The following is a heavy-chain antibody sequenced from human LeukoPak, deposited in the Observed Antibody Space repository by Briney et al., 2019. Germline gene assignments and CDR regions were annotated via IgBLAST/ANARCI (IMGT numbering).Heavy chain of an antibody. Sequence: GGSLRLSCTVSGFTVSSNSMSWVRQAPGKGLEWVSFVYSDNTHYSDSVKGRFTISRDNSKNTLYLQMNSLRAEETAVYYCARRAGAYSHPYDYWGQGTLVTVSS. CDR1: GFTVSSNS. CDR2: VYSDNT. D-gene: IGHD4/OR15-4a*01. CDR3: ARRAGAYSHPYDY. J-gene: IGHJ4*02. V-gene: IGHV3-53*01.